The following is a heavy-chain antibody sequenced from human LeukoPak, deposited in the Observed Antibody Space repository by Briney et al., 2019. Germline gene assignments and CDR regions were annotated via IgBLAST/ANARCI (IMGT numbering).Heavy chain of an antibody. Sequence: PGGSLRLSCAASGFSFSSYAMSWVRQAPGKGLEGVTAISGSGGSTYYADSVKGRFTISRDNSKNTLYLQMNSLRAEDTAVYYCASPRRVGGSYYSAGGYFDYWGQGTLVTVSS. J-gene: IGHJ4*02. CDR3: ASPRRVGGSYYSAGGYFDY. CDR2: ISGSGGST. CDR1: GFSFSSYA. V-gene: IGHV3-23*01. D-gene: IGHD1-26*01.